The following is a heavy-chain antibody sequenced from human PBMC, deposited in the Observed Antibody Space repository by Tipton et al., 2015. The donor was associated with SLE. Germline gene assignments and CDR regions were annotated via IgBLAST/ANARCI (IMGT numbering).Heavy chain of an antibody. CDR2: IYHSGST. D-gene: IGHD3-10*01. CDR1: GGSISSGYY. J-gene: IGHJ3*02. CDR3: AGDSGEIAFDI. Sequence: LRLSCTVSGGSISSGYYWGWIRQPPGKGLEYIGSIYHSGSTFYNPSLKSRVTISVDTSKNQFSLKLSSVTAADTAVYYCAGDSGEIAFDIWGQGTMVTVSS. V-gene: IGHV4-38-2*02.